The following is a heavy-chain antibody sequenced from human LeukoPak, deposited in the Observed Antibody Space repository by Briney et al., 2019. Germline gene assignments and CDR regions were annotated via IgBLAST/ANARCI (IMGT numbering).Heavy chain of an antibody. V-gene: IGHV3-21*01. D-gene: IGHD6-13*01. CDR2: ISSSSSYI. J-gene: IGHJ4*02. CDR1: GFIFSRHG. CDR3: ARDRQQLAQAFDY. Sequence: GGTLRLSCAASGFIFSRHGMNWVRQAPGKGLEWVSSISSSSSYIYYADSVKGRFTISRDNAKNSLYLQMNSLRAEDTAVYYCARDRQQLAQAFDYWGQGTLVTVSS.